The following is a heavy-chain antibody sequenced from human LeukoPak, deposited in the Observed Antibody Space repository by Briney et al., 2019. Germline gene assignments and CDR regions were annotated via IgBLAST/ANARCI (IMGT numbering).Heavy chain of an antibody. CDR3: ATSLGLYGSGSYFDY. Sequence: ASVKVSCKVSGYTLTELSMHWVRQAPGKGLEWMGGFDPEDGETIYAQKFQGGVTMTEDTSTDTAYMELSSLRSEDTAVYYCATSLGLYGSGSYFDYWGQGTLVTVS. J-gene: IGHJ4*02. CDR1: GYTLTELS. V-gene: IGHV1-24*01. CDR2: FDPEDGET. D-gene: IGHD3-10*01.